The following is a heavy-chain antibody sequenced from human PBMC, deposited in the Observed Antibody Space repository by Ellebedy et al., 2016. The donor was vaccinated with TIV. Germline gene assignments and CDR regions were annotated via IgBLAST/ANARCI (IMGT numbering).Heavy chain of an antibody. J-gene: IGHJ6*02. CDR1: AFTFSGSA. Sequence: GGSLRLSCAASAFTFSGSAIHWVRQASGKGLEWVGRIRSKADNYATAYAASVKGRFTISRDDSKNTAYLQMNSLETEDTAVYYCTRLENGMDVWGQGTTVTVSS. CDR3: TRLENGMDV. CDR2: IRSKADNYAT. V-gene: IGHV3-73*01.